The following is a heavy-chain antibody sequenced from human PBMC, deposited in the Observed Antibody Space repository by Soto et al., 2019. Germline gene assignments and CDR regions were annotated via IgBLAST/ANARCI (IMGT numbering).Heavy chain of an antibody. CDR1: GFTFSSYG. D-gene: IGHD6-19*01. J-gene: IGHJ4*02. Sequence: PGGSLRLSCAASGFTFSSYGMHWVRQAPGKGLEWVAVISYDGSNKYYADSVKGRFTISRDNSKNTLYLQMNRLRAEDTAVYYCAKDLVGYSSGNSFDYWGQGPLVTVSS. V-gene: IGHV3-30*18. CDR2: ISYDGSNK. CDR3: AKDLVGYSSGNSFDY.